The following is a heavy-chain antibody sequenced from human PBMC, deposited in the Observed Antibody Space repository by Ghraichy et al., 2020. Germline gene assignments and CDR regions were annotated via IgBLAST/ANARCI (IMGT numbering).Heavy chain of an antibody. CDR1: GFTFSSYG. D-gene: IGHD3-22*01. Sequence: GGSLRLSCAASGFTFSSYGMHWVRQAPGKGLEWVAVIWYDGSNKYYADSVKGRFTISRDNSKNTLYLQMNSLRAEDTAVYYCARGNGKWLSIYYGMDVWGQGTTVTVSS. CDR3: ARGNGKWLSIYYGMDV. V-gene: IGHV3-33*01. J-gene: IGHJ6*02. CDR2: IWYDGSNK.